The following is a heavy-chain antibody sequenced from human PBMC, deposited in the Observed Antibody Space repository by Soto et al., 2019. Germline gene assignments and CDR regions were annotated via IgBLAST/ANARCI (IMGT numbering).Heavy chain of an antibody. CDR2: IYYSGST. V-gene: IGHV4-39*01. Sequence: QLQLQESGPGLVKPSETLSLTCTVSGGSISSSSYYWGWIRQPPGKGLEWIGSIYYSGSTYYNPSLKSRVTISVDTSKNQFSLKLSSVTAADTAVYYRASRVGLLSFQHWGQGTLVTVSS. J-gene: IGHJ1*01. CDR3: ASRVGLLSFQH. D-gene: IGHD2-15*01. CDR1: GGSISSSSYY.